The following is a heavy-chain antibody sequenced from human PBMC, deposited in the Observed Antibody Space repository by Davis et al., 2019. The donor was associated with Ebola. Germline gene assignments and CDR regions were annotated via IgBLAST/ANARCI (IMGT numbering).Heavy chain of an antibody. CDR1: GFTFSSYG. V-gene: IGHV3-33*01. CDR2: IWYDGSNK. D-gene: IGHD2-2*02. CDR3: ARDAWVCSTSCYRWFDP. Sequence: PGGSLRLSCAASGFTFSSYGMHWVRQAPGKGLEWVAVIWYDGSNKYYADSVKGRFTISRDNSKNTLYLQMNSLRAEDTAVYYCARDAWVCSTSCYRWFDPWGQGTLVTVSS. J-gene: IGHJ5*02.